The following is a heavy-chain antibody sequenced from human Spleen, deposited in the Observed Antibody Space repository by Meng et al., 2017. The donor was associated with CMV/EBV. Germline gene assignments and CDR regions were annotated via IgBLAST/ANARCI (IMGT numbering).Heavy chain of an antibody. Sequence: GGSLRLSCKGSGYSLTNYWIGWVRQMPGKGLEWMGIIYPGDSDTRYSPSFQGQVTISADKSITTAYLQWSSLKASDTAMYYCAKLNGQMAAHYWGQGTLVTVSS. V-gene: IGHV5-51*01. CDR1: GYSLTNYW. J-gene: IGHJ4*02. CDR2: IYPGDSDT. D-gene: IGHD5-24*01. CDR3: AKLNGQMAAHY.